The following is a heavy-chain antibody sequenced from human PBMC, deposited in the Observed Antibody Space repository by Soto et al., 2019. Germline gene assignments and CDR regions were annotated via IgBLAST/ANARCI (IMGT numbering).Heavy chain of an antibody. CDR2: IYHSGST. D-gene: IGHD3-16*01. CDR1: GGSISSGGYS. J-gene: IGHJ6*02. Sequence: QLQLQESGSGLVKPSQTLSLTCAVSGGSISSGGYSWSWIRQPPGKGLEWIGYIYHSGSTYYNPSLXXRXTXXVDRSTNQFSPKLSCVTAADPAVYYCAGGDYVLPVWGQGTTVTVSS. V-gene: IGHV4-30-2*01. CDR3: AGGDYVLPV.